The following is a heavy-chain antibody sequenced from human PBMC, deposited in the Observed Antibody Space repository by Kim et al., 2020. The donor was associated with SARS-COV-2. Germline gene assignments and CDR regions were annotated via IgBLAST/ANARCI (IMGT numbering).Heavy chain of an antibody. D-gene: IGHD2-15*01. CDR2: INSDGSIT. Sequence: GGSLRLSCVASEFSVSSSWMHWVRQAPGKGLGWISRINSDGSITTYADSVKGRFSVSKDNAKNTLYLQMNSLRAEDTAVYYCARVGAAVVYWGQGTRVTV. CDR3: ARVGAAVVY. J-gene: IGHJ4*02. CDR1: EFSVSSSW. V-gene: IGHV3-74*03.